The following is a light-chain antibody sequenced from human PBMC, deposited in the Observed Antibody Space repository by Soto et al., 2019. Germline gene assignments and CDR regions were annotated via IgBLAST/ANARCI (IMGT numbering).Light chain of an antibody. CDR1: QSISTF. Sequence: DIQMTQSPSSLSTSVGDRVTITCRASQSISTFFTWYQQRPGKVPRLLIYSASNLQNGVPSRFSGSGSGTDFTLTISSLQPEDVATYYCQKYNSAPWTFGQGTKVEIK. J-gene: IGKJ1*01. CDR3: QKYNSAPWT. CDR2: SAS. V-gene: IGKV1-27*01.